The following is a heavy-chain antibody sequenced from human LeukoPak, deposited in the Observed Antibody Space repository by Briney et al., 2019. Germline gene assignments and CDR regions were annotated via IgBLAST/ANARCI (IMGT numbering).Heavy chain of an antibody. CDR3: AKAGGTVGATGYYFDY. D-gene: IGHD1-26*01. CDR2: ISWNSGSI. V-gene: IGHV3-9*03. CDR1: EFTFDDYA. J-gene: IGHJ4*02. Sequence: PGRSLRLSCAASEFTFDDYAMHWVRQAPGKGLEWASGISWNSGSIGYADSVKGRFTISRDNAKNSLYLQMNSLRAEDMALYYCAKAGGTVGATGYYFDYWGQGTLVTVSS.